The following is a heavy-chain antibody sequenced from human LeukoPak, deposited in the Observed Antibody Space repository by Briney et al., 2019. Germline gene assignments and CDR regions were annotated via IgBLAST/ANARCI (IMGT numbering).Heavy chain of an antibody. V-gene: IGHV4-4*07. CDR2: IYASGST. D-gene: IGHD3-22*01. CDR1: GGSISSYY. J-gene: IGHJ6*03. Sequence: SETLSLTCTFSGGSISSYYWSWIRQPAGKGLEWIGRIYASGSTNYNPSLKSRVTMSVDTSKNQFSLKLSSVTAADTAVYYCARGSPYYYDSSGPKPGYYMDVWGKGTTVTVSS. CDR3: ARGSPYYYDSSGPKPGYYMDV.